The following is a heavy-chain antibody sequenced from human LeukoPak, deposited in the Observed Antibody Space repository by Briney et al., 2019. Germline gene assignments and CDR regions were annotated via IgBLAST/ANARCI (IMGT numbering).Heavy chain of an antibody. CDR1: GRSVSSGSYY. V-gene: IGHV4-61*01. CDR3: ARVCLVWGTPLPSRFDP. CDR2: IYYSGST. J-gene: IGHJ5*02. Sequence: SETLSLTCTVSGRSVSSGSYYWSWIRQPPGKGLEWIGYIYYSGSTNYNPSLKSRVTISVDTSKNQFSLKLSSVTAADTAVYYCARVCLVWGTPLPSRFDPWGQGTLVTVSS. D-gene: IGHD3-16*01.